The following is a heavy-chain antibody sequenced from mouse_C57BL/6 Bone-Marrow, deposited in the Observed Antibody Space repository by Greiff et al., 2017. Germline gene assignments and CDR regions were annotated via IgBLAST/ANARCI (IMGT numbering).Heavy chain of an antibody. Sequence: EVQLQQSGPELVKPGASVKIPCKASGYTFTDYNMDWVKQSHGKSLEWIGDINPNNGGTIYNQKFKGKATLTVDQSSSTAYMELRSLTSEDTAVYYCAIYYYGSGFDYWGQGTTRTVSS. CDR1: GYTFTDYN. J-gene: IGHJ2*01. D-gene: IGHD1-1*01. V-gene: IGHV1-18*01. CDR2: INPNNGGT. CDR3: AIYYYGSGFDY.